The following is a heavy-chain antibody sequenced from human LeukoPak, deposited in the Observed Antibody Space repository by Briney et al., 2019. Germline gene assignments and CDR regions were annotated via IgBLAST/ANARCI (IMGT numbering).Heavy chain of an antibody. V-gene: IGHV4-39*01. CDR1: GGSISSSSHY. CDR2: IYYSGSS. CDR3: ARLPAITTYYYYYMDV. Sequence: SETLSLTCAVSGGSISSSSHYWGWIRQAPGKRLECIGTIYYSGSSYYNPSLKSRVTMSVDTSKNQFSLRLSSVTAADTAVYYCARLPAITTYYYYYMDVWGQATRVTVSS. J-gene: IGHJ6*03. D-gene: IGHD5-12*01.